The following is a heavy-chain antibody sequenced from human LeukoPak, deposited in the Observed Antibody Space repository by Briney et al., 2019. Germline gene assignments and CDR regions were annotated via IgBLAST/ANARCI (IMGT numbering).Heavy chain of an antibody. CDR2: INPNSGGT. Sequence: ASVKVSCKASGYTFTAYYMHWVRQAPGQGLEWMGWINPNSGGTNYAQKFQGRVTMTRDTSISTAYMELSRLRSDDTAVYYCARGGAYYDILTGRPRLAFDYWGQGTLVTVSS. D-gene: IGHD3-9*01. J-gene: IGHJ4*02. CDR3: ARGGAYYDILTGRPRLAFDY. V-gene: IGHV1-2*02. CDR1: GYTFTAYY.